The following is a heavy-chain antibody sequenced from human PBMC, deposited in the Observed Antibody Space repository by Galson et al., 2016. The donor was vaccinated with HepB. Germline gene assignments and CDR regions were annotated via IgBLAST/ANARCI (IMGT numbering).Heavy chain of an antibody. Sequence: SLRLSCATSGFDFSSFSMNWVRQAPGKGLEWDSSISSSSGFIYYADSVQGRFTISRDNAKNSLYLQMDSLRAEDTAVYFCARQFRDFGDYLDFWGQGTLVTVSS. V-gene: IGHV3-21*01. D-gene: IGHD4-17*01. CDR1: GFDFSSFS. CDR3: ARQFRDFGDYLDF. J-gene: IGHJ4*02. CDR2: ISSSSGFI.